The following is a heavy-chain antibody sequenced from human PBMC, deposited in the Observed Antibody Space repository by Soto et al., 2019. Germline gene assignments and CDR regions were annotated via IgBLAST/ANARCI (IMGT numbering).Heavy chain of an antibody. Sequence: EVQLLESGGGLVQPGGSLRLSCAASGFTFSSYAMSWVRQAPGKGLEWVSVISGSGDSTYYADSVQGRFTISRDNSKNTLYLQMNSLRSDDTAVYYCAKRTSGWYFDYWGQGTLVTVSS. J-gene: IGHJ4*02. CDR2: ISGSGDST. D-gene: IGHD6-19*01. CDR1: GFTFSSYA. V-gene: IGHV3-23*01. CDR3: AKRTSGWYFDY.